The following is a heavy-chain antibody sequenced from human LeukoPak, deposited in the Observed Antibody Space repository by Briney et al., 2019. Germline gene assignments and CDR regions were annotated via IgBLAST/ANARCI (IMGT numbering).Heavy chain of an antibody. D-gene: IGHD1-26*01. CDR3: AKDVGVVGASSGRNFDY. J-gene: IGHJ4*02. Sequence: GGSLRLSCAATGVTFSNYAMSWVRQAPGKGLEWVSVISGSGGSTYYADSVKGRFTISRDNSKNTLYLQMNSLRAEDTAVYYCAKDVGVVGASSGRNFDYWGRGTLVTVSS. CDR1: GVTFSNYA. V-gene: IGHV3-23*01. CDR2: ISGSGGST.